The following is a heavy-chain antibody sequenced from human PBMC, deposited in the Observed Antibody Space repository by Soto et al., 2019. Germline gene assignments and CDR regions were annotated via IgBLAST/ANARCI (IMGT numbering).Heavy chain of an antibody. J-gene: IGHJ6*02. CDR3: ARDGSFYVFWGGQLPYYYYYGMDV. Sequence: ASVKVSCKASGYTFTGYYMHWVRQAPGQGLEWMGWINPNSGGTNYAQKFQGWVTMTRDTSISTAYMELSRLRSDDTAVYYCARDGSFYVFWGGQLPYYYYYGMDVWGQGPTVTVSS. CDR1: GYTFTGYY. D-gene: IGHD3-3*01. CDR2: INPNSGGT. V-gene: IGHV1-2*04.